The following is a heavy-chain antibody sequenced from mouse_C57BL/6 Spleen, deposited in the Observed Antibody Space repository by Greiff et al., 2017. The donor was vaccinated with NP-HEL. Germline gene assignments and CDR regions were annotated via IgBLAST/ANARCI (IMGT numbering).Heavy chain of an antibody. D-gene: IGHD2-4*01. CDR2: ISDGGSYT. V-gene: IGHV5-4*03. Sequence: EVKLVESGGGLVKPGGSLKLSCAASGFTFSSYAMSWVRQTPEKRLEWVATISDGGSYTYYPDNVKGRFTISRDNAKNNLYLQMSHLKSEDTAMYYCANDYRYAMDYWGQGTSVTVSS. J-gene: IGHJ4*01. CDR3: ANDYRYAMDY. CDR1: GFTFSSYA.